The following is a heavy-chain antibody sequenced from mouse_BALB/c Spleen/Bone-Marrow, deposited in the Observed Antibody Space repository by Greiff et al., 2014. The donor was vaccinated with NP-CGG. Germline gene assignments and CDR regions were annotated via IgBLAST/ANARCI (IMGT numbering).Heavy chain of an antibody. D-gene: IGHD2-4*01. CDR2: INPSSGYT. CDR3: SRFFYDDDGPWFAY. J-gene: IGHJ3*01. V-gene: IGHV1-4*01. Sequence: VQLQQSGAELARPGASVKMSCKASGYAFTSYTMHWVKQRPGQGLEWIGYINPSSGYTNYQQKFKDKATLTADKSSSTAYMQLSSLTSEYSAVYYFSRFFYDDDGPWFAYWGQGTLVTVSA. CDR1: GYAFTSYT.